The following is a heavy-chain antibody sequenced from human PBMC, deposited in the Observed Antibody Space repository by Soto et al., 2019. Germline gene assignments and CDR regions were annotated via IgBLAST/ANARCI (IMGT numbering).Heavy chain of an antibody. CDR1: GGTFSSYT. CDR2: IIPILGIA. J-gene: IGHJ4*02. CDR3: ARVPAVRGPFDY. Sequence: GASVKVSCKASGGTFSSYTISWVRQAPGQGLEWMGRIIPILGIANYAQKFQGRVTTTADKSTSTAYMELSSLRSEDTAVYYCARVPAVRGPFDYWGQGTLVTVSS. V-gene: IGHV1-69*02. D-gene: IGHD2-2*01.